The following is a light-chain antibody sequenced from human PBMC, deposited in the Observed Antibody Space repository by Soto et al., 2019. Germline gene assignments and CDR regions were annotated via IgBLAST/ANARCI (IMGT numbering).Light chain of an antibody. CDR3: QQYAGPPTT. CDR1: RDISNN. CDR2: GAS. Sequence: ETVMTQSPATLSLSPGERATLSCRASRDISNNLAWYQQKPGQAPRVIMYGASRRATGTPDRFSGGGSGTDFTLTISRLEPEDFAVYFCQQYAGPPTTFGQGTRLEIK. V-gene: IGKV3-20*01. J-gene: IGKJ5*01.